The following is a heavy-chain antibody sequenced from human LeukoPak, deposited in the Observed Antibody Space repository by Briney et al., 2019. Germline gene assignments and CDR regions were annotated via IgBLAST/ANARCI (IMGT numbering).Heavy chain of an antibody. D-gene: IGHD2-21*02. CDR2: ISGSGSTT. CDR1: GFTFSTYA. CDR3: TKASRSDEVVTATADY. Sequence: GGSLRLSCAASGFTFSTYAKSWVRQAPGKGLEWVSAISGSGSTTYYADSVKGRFTISRDNSKNTLYLQMNSLRVEDTAVYYCTKASRSDEVVTATADYWGQGTRVTVSS. V-gene: IGHV3-23*01. J-gene: IGHJ4*02.